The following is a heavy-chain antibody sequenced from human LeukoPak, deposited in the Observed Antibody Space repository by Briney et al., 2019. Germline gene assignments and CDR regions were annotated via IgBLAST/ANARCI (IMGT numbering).Heavy chain of an antibody. Sequence: QTSETLSLTCTVSGGSISSSSYYWGWIRQPPGEGLEWIGSIYYSGSTYYNPSLKSRVTISVDTSKNQFSLKLSSVTAADTAVYYCARVTPGGYCGGDCYPGGFDPWGQGTLVTVSS. CDR3: ARVTPGGYCGGDCYPGGFDP. CDR1: GGSISSSSYY. J-gene: IGHJ5*02. D-gene: IGHD2-21*02. CDR2: IYYSGST. V-gene: IGHV4-39*07.